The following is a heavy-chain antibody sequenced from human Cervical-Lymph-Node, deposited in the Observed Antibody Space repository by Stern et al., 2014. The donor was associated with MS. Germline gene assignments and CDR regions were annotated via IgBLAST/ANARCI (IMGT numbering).Heavy chain of an antibody. CDR3: ARDNYGDYYSHFDY. CDR2: INYDGSNK. Sequence: MHLVESGGGVVQPGRSLSLSCGTSGVTLTSYNMHWVRQAPGKGLEWVSLINYDGSNKFYTDSVQGRFTISRDTSRNILYLQMNSLRVEDTAMYFCARDNYGDYYSHFDYWGQGTLVTVSS. CDR1: GVTLTSYN. V-gene: IGHV3-33*01. D-gene: IGHD4-17*01. J-gene: IGHJ4*02.